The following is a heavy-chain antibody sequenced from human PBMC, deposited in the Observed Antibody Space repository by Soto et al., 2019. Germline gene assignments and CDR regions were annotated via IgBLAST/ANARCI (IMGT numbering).Heavy chain of an antibody. V-gene: IGHV1-18*01. D-gene: IGHD3-9*01. CDR3: ARADAVITINFDY. J-gene: IGHJ4*02. CDR1: GYIFSDYG. Sequence: GASVKVSCKASGYIFSDYGISWVRQAPGQGLEWMGWISGYNDNTNYAQHLQDRVTMTTDTSTSTAYLELRSLRSDDTAVYYCARADAVITINFDYWGQGTLVTVSS. CDR2: ISGYNDNT.